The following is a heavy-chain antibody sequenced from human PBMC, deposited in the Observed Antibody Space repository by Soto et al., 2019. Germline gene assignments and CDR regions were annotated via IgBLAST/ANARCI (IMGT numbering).Heavy chain of an antibody. CDR3: ARSHDYYGMDV. V-gene: IGHV1-69*06. CDR1: GGTFSRNA. CDR2: IIPMFGTP. Sequence: VASVKVSCKDSGGTFSRNASWWARQAPGQGLEWMGGIIPMFGTPNYAQKCQGRVTITADKSTSTAYMELSSLRSVDTVVYYCARSHDYYGMDVWGQGTTVTVSS. J-gene: IGHJ6*02.